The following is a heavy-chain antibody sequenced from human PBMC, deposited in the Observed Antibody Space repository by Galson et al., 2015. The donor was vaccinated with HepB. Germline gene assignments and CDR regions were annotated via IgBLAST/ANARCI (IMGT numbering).Heavy chain of an antibody. CDR1: GYTFTSYG. CDR3: ARIKREPGAFDY. CDR2: INAYNGNT. J-gene: IGHJ4*02. V-gene: IGHV1-18*01. Sequence: SVKVSCKASGYTFTSYGISWVRQAPGQGLEWMGWINAYNGNTNYAQKLQGRVTMTTDTSTSTAYMELRSLRSDDTAVYYCARIKREPGAFDYWGQGTLVTVSS. D-gene: IGHD1-26*01.